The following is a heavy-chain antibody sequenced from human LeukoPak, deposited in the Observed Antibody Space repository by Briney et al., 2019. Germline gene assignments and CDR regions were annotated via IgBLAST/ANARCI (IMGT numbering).Heavy chain of an antibody. D-gene: IGHD3-10*01. V-gene: IGHV4-59*01. J-gene: IGHJ3*02. CDR1: GGSISRYY. Sequence: PSETLSLTCAVSGGSISRYYWNWIRQPPGERLEWIGWIHYSGSTAYNPSLESRVTMSVDTSRNHISLKMTSVTAADTATYYCARPIGVSYNDAFDIWGQGTMVTVSS. CDR2: IHYSGST. CDR3: ARPIGVSYNDAFDI.